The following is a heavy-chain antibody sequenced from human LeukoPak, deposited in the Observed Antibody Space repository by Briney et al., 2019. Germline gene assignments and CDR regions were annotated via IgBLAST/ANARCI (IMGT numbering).Heavy chain of an antibody. CDR1: GFTFSDHY. V-gene: IGHV3-72*01. J-gene: IGHJ4*02. CDR3: TRASTSSTPYYFDY. CDR2: IRNKANSYTT. Sequence: HPGRSLRLSCAASGFTFSDHYMDWVRQAPGKGLEWVCRIRNKANSYTTEYAASVKGRFTVSRDDSKNSLFLQMLSLKTEDTAMYYCTRASTSSTPYYFDYWGQGALVTVSS. D-gene: IGHD3-10*01.